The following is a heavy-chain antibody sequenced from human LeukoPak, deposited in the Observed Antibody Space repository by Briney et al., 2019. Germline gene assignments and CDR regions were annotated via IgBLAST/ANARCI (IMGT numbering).Heavy chain of an antibody. D-gene: IGHD3-22*01. J-gene: IGHJ4*02. V-gene: IGHV5-51*01. CDR3: ATLDYYDSRGAFAY. Sequence: GGSLKISCKGSGYSLTNYWIAWVRQMSGKGLEWMGIIYPSDSDTKYSPSFRGQIVISADKSISTAYLQWSSLTASDTAMYYCATLDYYDSRGAFAYWGQGTLVTVSS. CDR1: GYSLTNYW. CDR2: IYPSDSDT.